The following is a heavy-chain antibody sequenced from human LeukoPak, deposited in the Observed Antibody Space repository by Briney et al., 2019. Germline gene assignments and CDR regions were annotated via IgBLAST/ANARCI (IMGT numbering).Heavy chain of an antibody. CDR2: INHSGST. V-gene: IGHV4-34*01. CDR3: ARKQLWSNYFDY. CDR1: GGSFSGYY. J-gene: IGHJ4*02. D-gene: IGHD5-18*01. Sequence: PSETLSLTCAVYGGSFSGYYWSWIRQPAGKGLEWIGEINHSGSTNYNPSLKSRVTISVDTSKNQFSLKLSSVTAADTAVYYCARKQLWSNYFDYWGQGTLVTVSS.